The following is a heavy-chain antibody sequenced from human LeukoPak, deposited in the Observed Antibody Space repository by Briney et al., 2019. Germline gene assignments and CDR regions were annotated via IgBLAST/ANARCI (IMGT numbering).Heavy chain of an antibody. V-gene: IGHV1-2*02. Sequence: ASVKVSCKASGYTFTGYYIHWMRQAPGQGLEWMGWINPNSGGTNYAQKFQGRVTMTRDTSISTAYMELSRLRSDDTAVYYCARVDYYDSSGYSRAFDYWGQGTLVTVSS. D-gene: IGHD3-22*01. CDR3: ARVDYYDSSGYSRAFDY. J-gene: IGHJ4*02. CDR1: GYTFTGYY. CDR2: INPNSGGT.